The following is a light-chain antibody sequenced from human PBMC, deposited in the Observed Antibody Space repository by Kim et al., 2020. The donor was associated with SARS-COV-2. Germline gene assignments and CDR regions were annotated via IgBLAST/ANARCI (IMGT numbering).Light chain of an antibody. CDR3: QTWDSTTVI. J-gene: IGLJ2*01. CDR1: KLGEKY. Sequence: VSPGQTSRSTCSGDKLGEKYTAWYQHKSGQSTVVVIYQDNKRPSGMTERFSGSSSGNTATLTISGTQPMDEADYYCQTWDSTTVIFGGGTQLTVL. V-gene: IGLV3-1*01. CDR2: QDN.